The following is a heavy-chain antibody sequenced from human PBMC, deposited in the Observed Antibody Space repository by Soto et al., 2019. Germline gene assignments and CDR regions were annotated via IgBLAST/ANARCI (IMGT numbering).Heavy chain of an antibody. D-gene: IGHD3-3*01. V-gene: IGHV3-7*01. CDR3: ARIDNYDFWTGSNWFDT. Sequence: GGSLRLSCAASGFTFSSDWMSWVRQAPGKGLEWVANIKQDGSEKYYVDSVKGRFTISRDNAKNSLYLQMNSLRAEDTAVYYCARIDNYDFWTGSNWFDTWGQGTLVTVSS. CDR1: GFTFSSDW. CDR2: IKQDGSEK. J-gene: IGHJ5*02.